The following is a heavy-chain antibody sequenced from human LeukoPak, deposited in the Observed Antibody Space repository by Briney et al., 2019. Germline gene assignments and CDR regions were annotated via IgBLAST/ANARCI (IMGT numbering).Heavy chain of an antibody. J-gene: IGHJ5*02. CDR3: ARGPYSSGWYLGSRWFDP. V-gene: IGHV3-11*01. D-gene: IGHD6-19*01. CDR1: GFTFSDYY. Sequence: GGSLRLSCAASGFTFSDYYMSWIRQAPGKGLEWASYISSSGSTIYYADSVKGRFTISRDNAKNSLYLQMNSLRAEDTAVYYCARGPYSSGWYLGSRWFDPWGQGTLVTVSS. CDR2: ISSSGSTI.